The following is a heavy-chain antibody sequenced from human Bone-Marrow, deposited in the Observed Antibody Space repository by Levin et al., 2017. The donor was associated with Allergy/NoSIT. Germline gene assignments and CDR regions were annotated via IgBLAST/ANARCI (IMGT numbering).Heavy chain of an antibody. CDR2: ISYDGSNK. J-gene: IGHJ4*02. CDR1: GFTFSSYA. Sequence: GGSLRLSCAASGFTFSSYAMHWVRQAPGKGLEWVAVISYDGSNKYYADSVKGRFTISRDNSKNTLYLQMNSLRAEDTAVYYCARDGNAIFGVVDYWGQGTLVTVSS. V-gene: IGHV3-30*04. D-gene: IGHD3-3*01. CDR3: ARDGNAIFGVVDY.